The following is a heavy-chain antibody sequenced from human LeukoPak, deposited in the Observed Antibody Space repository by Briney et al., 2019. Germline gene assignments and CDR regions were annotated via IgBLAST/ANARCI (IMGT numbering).Heavy chain of an antibody. CDR2: ISGSGGST. V-gene: IGHV3-23*01. CDR3: AKDRTTVTTAAYYYYYYGMDV. Sequence: GSLRLSCAASGFTFSSYAMSWVRQAPGKGLEWVSAISGSGGSTYYADSVKGRFTISRDNSKNTLYLQMNSLRAEDTAVYYCAKDRTTVTTAAYYYYYYGMDVWGQGTTVTVSS. J-gene: IGHJ6*02. D-gene: IGHD4-17*01. CDR1: GFTFSSYA.